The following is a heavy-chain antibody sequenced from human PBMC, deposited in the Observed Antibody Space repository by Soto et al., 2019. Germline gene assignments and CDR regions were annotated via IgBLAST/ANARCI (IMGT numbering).Heavy chain of an antibody. V-gene: IGHV1-18*01. J-gene: IGHJ4*01. CDR1: GYTFTSYG. D-gene: IGHD6-13*01. CDR3: ARDAAAGLNDY. Sequence: QVQLVQSGAEVKKPGASVKVSCKASGYTFTSYGISWVRQAPGQGLEWMGWISAYNGNTKYAQKFQGRVTMTTDTSTSTSYMEMRSLRSDDTAVYYRARDAAAGLNDYWGHGTLVTVSS. CDR2: ISAYNGNT.